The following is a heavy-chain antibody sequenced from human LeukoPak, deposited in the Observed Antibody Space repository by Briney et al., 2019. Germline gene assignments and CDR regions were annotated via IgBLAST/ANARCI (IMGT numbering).Heavy chain of an antibody. V-gene: IGHV3-23*01. CDR2: VVNIGVET. D-gene: IGHD4-23*01. Sequence: GGSLRLSCAASGFTLTTYAMSWVRQAPGKGLEWVSTVVNIGVETYYADSVRGRFTISRDNSRNTVYLQINSLRAEDTAVYYCAKSHSVAQRGYFDYWGQGTLVTVSS. CDR3: AKSHSVAQRGYFDY. CDR1: GFTLTTYA. J-gene: IGHJ4*02.